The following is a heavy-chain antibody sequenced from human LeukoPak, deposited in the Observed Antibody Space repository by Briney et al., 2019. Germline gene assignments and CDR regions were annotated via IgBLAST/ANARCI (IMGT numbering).Heavy chain of an antibody. CDR3: ARDRSGYSGYDFFDY. D-gene: IGHD5-12*01. CDR2: ISISGSTI. CDR1: GFTFSRFE. Sequence: GGSLRLSCAASGFTFSRFEMNWVRQAPGKGLEWVSYISISGSTIYYADSVKGRFTISRDNAKNSLYLQMNSLRAEDTAVYYCARDRSGYSGYDFFDYWGQGALVTVSS. J-gene: IGHJ4*02. V-gene: IGHV3-48*03.